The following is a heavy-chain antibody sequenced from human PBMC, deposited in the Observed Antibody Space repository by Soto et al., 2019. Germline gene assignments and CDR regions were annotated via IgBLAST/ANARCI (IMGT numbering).Heavy chain of an antibody. D-gene: IGHD2-8*02. CDR2: ISYDGSNK. Sequence: QVQLVESGGGVVQPGRSLRLSCAASGFTFSSYAMHWVRQAPGKGLEWVAVISYDGSNKYYADSVKGRFTISRDNSKNTLYLQRNSLRDEDTAGDYWARELVGSRVDYDYGMDVWGQGTTVTVSS. CDR3: ARELVGSRVDYDYGMDV. V-gene: IGHV3-30-3*01. CDR1: GFTFSSYA. J-gene: IGHJ6*02.